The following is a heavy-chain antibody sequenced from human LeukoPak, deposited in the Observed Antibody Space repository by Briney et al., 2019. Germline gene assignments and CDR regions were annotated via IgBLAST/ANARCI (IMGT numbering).Heavy chain of an antibody. V-gene: IGHV3-30*02. Sequence: GGSLRLSCAASGFTFSSYNVHWVRQAPGKGLEWVAFISYDESNKNYADSVKGRFTISRDNSENTLYLQMNSLRTEDTAVYYCAKDNSYWGLDYWGQGSLVTVSS. CDR3: AKDNSYWGLDY. J-gene: IGHJ4*02. CDR2: ISYDESNK. CDR1: GFTFSSYN. D-gene: IGHD7-27*01.